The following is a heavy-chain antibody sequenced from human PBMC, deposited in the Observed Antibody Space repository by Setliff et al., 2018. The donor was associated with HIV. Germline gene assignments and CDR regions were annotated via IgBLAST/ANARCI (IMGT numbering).Heavy chain of an antibody. Sequence: SVKVSCKASGGTSSTHAMNWVRQAPGQGLEWMGQIISILEITDYEQKFQGRLTITADEPTNTIYMELSGLRSEDTAVYYCAGPRGDEAFDIWGQGTMVTVS. CDR2: IISILEIT. D-gene: IGHD3-10*01. CDR1: GGTSSTHA. CDR3: AGPRGDEAFDI. V-gene: IGHV1-69*10. J-gene: IGHJ3*02.